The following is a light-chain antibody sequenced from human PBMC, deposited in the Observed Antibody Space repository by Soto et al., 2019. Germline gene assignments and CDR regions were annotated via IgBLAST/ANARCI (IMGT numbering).Light chain of an antibody. V-gene: IGKV1-39*01. CDR1: QSITTY. Sequence: DLQMTQSPSSLSASVGDRVTITCRASQSITTYLNWYQQKPGKAPKLLIYSASSLQGGASSRFSGSGSGTEFTLTINSLQPEDFATYYCQQSYSTTWTFGQGTKVEIK. CDR3: QQSYSTTWT. CDR2: SAS. J-gene: IGKJ1*01.